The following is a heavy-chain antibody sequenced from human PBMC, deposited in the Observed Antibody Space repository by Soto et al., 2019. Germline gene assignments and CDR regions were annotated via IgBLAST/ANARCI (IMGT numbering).Heavy chain of an antibody. CDR3: ARSLKTYYDILTGYYMGP. J-gene: IGHJ5*02. V-gene: IGHV4-39*01. D-gene: IGHD3-9*01. CDR2: IYYSGST. CDR1: GGSISSSSYY. Sequence: SETLSLTCTVSGGSISSSSYYWGWIRQPPGKGLEWIGSIYYSGSTYYNPSLKSRVTISVDTSKNQFSLKLSSVTAADTAVYYCARSLKTYYDILTGYYMGPWGQGTLVTVS.